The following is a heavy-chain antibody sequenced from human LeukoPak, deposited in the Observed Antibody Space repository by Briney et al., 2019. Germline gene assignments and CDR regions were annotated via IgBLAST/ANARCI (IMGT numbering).Heavy chain of an antibody. Sequence: GGSLRLSCAASGFTFSSYGMHWVRQAPGKGLEWVAFIRYDGSNKYYADSVKGRFTISRDNSKNTLYLQMNSLRAEDTAVYYCAREAVRGSMYYFDYWGQGTLVTVSS. CDR1: GFTFSSYG. CDR2: IRYDGSNK. D-gene: IGHD3-10*01. V-gene: IGHV3-30*02. CDR3: AREAVRGSMYYFDY. J-gene: IGHJ4*02.